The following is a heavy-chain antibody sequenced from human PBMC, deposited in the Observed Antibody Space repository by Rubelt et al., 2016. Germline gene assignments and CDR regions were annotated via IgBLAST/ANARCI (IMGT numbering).Heavy chain of an antibody. CDR3: AKVSWCYSGSCKDY. D-gene: IGHD1-26*01. Sequence: EVQLVESGGGLVQPGGSLRLSCAASGLAFSSYDMSWVRQAPGKGLEWVSGIGVRGDRTYYADSVKGRFTISRDNSKNTLSLQMNSMRAEDTAVYYCAKVSWCYSGSCKDYWGQGTLVTVSS. J-gene: IGHJ4*02. CDR1: GLAFSSYD. V-gene: IGHV3-23*04. CDR2: IGVRGDRT.